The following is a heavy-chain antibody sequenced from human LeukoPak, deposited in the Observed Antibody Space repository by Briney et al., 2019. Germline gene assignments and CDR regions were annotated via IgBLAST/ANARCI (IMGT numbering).Heavy chain of an antibody. CDR1: GGSITSYY. J-gene: IGHJ6*02. CDR3: ARTGKNWETGYGMDV. Sequence: PSETLSLTCTVSGGSITSYYWGWIRQPPGKGLEWIGFIYYSGNTNYNPSLKSRVSISVDTSKNQFSVKLTSVTAADTAVYYCARTGKNWETGYGMDVWGQGTTVTVSS. D-gene: IGHD7-27*01. CDR2: IYYSGNT. V-gene: IGHV4-59*01.